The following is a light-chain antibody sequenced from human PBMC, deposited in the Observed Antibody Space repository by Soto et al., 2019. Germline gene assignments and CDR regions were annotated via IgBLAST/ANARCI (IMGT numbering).Light chain of an antibody. V-gene: IGKV3D-7*01. CDR3: QQADTFPIT. Sequence: EIVLTQSPGTLSLSPWERATLSCRASQSVGSSYLAWYQQKPGQAPGLLIYDTSTRATGIPARFSGSGSGTDFTLTISSLQPEDSAIYYCQQADTFPITFGQGTRLEIK. J-gene: IGKJ5*01. CDR1: QSVGSSY. CDR2: DTS.